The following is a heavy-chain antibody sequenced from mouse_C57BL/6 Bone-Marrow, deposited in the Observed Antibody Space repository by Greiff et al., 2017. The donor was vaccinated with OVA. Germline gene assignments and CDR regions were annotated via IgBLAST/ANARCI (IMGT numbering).Heavy chain of an antibody. CDR1: GYTFTSYW. Sequence: VQLQQPGAELVKPGASVKLSCKASGYTFTSYWMQWVKQRPGQGLEWIGEIDPSDSYTNYNQKFKGKATLTVDTSSSTAYMQLSSLTSEDSAVYYGARGRSFDYWGQGTTLTVSS. CDR2: IDPSDSYT. D-gene: IGHD1-1*01. J-gene: IGHJ2*01. CDR3: ARGRSFDY. V-gene: IGHV1-50*01.